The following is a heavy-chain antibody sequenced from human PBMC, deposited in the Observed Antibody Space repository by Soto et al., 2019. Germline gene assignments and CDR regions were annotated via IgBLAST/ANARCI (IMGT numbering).Heavy chain of an antibody. V-gene: IGHV3-11*06. CDR1: GFNFSDHY. Sequence: VGSVRLSCAASGFNFSDHYMNWIRQAPGKGLEWVSYISGSSRYTNFADSVKGRFTISRDNAKNSLYLQMNSLRVEDTAVYYCARHISGWHYYDYWGQGTPVTVSS. CDR2: ISGSSRYT. CDR3: ARHISGWHYYDY. D-gene: IGHD6-19*01. J-gene: IGHJ4*02.